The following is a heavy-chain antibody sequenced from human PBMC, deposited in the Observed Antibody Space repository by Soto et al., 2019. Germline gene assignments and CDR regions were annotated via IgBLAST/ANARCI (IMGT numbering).Heavy chain of an antibody. CDR1: GFTFTSSA. CDR3: AAPYYDFWSGYYNAYYYYYGMDV. J-gene: IGHJ6*02. D-gene: IGHD3-3*01. V-gene: IGHV1-58*01. Sequence: QMQLVQSGPEVKKPGTSVKVSCKASGFTFTSSAVQWVRQARGQRLEWIGWIVVGSGNTNYAQKCPEGVPLTREMSTSTAYMELSSLRSEDTAEYYCAAPYYDFWSGYYNAYYYYYGMDVWGQGPTVTVSS. CDR2: IVVGSGNT.